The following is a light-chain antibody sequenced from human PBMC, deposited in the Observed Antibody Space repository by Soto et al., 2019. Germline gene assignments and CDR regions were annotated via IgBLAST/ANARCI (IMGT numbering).Light chain of an antibody. J-gene: IGKJ1*01. Sequence: IVLTQSPATLSLSPGERATLSCRASQSVSSYLAWYKQKPGQAPRLLIYDASNRATGIPARVSGSGSGTEFTLTISSLEPEDFEVYYCQQRSNWPLTFGQGTKVDIK. CDR2: DAS. V-gene: IGKV3-11*01. CDR1: QSVSSY. CDR3: QQRSNWPLT.